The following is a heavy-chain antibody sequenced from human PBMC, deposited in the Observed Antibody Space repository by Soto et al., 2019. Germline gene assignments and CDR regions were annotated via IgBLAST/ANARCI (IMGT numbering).Heavy chain of an antibody. CDR1: GYSFFGYW. CDR3: ARLSTSTPDYYYYHGMDV. D-gene: IGHD2-2*01. V-gene: IGHV5-51*01. Sequence: GESLNISCKGSGYSFFGYWIGWVRQMPGEGLEWMGIIYPDDSDTRYSPPFQEGHVTISADKSISTAYLQWSSLKASDTAMYYCARLSTSTPDYYYYHGMDVWGQGTTVTVSS. CDR2: IYPDDSDT. J-gene: IGHJ6*02.